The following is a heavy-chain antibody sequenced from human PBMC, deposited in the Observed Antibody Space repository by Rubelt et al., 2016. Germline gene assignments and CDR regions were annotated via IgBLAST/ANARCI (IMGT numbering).Heavy chain of an antibody. CDR1: SYSISSGFY. CDR3: AGSNYFDY. Sequence: QVQLQESGPGLVKPSETLSLTCTVSSYSISSGFYWGWIRQPPGNRLEWIGFIYYIGSTNYNPSLKSRVTISVDTSKNQFSRKLSSLPAADTAVYYCAGSNYFDYWGQGTLVTVS. J-gene: IGHJ4*02. V-gene: IGHV4-38-2*02. CDR2: IYYIGST.